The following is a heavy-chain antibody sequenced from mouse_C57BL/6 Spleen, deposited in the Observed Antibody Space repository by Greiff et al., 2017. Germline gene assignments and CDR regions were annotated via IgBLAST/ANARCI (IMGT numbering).Heavy chain of an antibody. D-gene: IGHD2-3*01. CDR1: GYAFSSSW. J-gene: IGHJ1*03. V-gene: IGHV1-82*01. CDR2: IYPGDGDT. CDR3: ARDGYYPYWYFDV. Sequence: QVQLQQSGPELVKPGASVKISCKASGYAFSSSWMNWVKQRPGKGLEWIGRIYPGDGDTNYNGKFKGKATLTADKSSSTAYMQLSSLTSEDSAVYFCARDGYYPYWYFDVWGTGTTVTVSS.